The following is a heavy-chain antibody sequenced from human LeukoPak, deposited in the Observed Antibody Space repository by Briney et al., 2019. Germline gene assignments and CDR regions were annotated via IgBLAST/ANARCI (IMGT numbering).Heavy chain of an antibody. CDR3: ARGRMTTVTYYYYYYMDV. D-gene: IGHD4-11*01. CDR2: ISSSGSTI. J-gene: IGHJ6*03. CDR1: GFTFSSYE. V-gene: IGHV3-48*03. Sequence: GGSLRLSCAASGFTFSSYEMNWVRQAPGKGLEWVSYISSSGSTIYYADSVKGRFTISRDNAKNSLYLQMNSLRAEDTAVYYCARGRMTTVTYYYYYYMDVWGKGTTVTVSS.